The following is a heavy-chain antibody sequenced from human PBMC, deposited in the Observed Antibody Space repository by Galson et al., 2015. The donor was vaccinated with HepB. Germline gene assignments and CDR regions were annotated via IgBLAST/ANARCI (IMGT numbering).Heavy chain of an antibody. CDR2: ISSSSSYT. V-gene: IGHV3-11*03. Sequence: SLRLSCAASGFTFSDYYMSWIRQAPGKGLEWVSYISSSSSYTNYADSVKGRFTISRDNAKNSLYLQMNSLRAEDTAVYYCARHGDEHSSRGDYWGQGTLVTVSS. CDR3: ARHGDEHSSRGDY. CDR1: GFTFSDYY. D-gene: IGHD1/OR15-1a*01. J-gene: IGHJ4*02.